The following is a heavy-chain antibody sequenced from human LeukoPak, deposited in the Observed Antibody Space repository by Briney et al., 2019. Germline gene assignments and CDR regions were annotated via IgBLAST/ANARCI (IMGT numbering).Heavy chain of an antibody. J-gene: IGHJ6*04. V-gene: IGHV3-23*01. CDR3: AELGITMIGGV. CDR2: ISGSGRTI. Sequence: TGGSLRLSCAASESTFSTYAMSWVRQAPGKGLEWVSAISGSGRTIDYVDSVKGRFTISRDDAKSTLYLQMNSLRAEDTAVYYCAELGITMIGGVWGKGTTVTISS. D-gene: IGHD3-10*02. CDR1: ESTFSTYA.